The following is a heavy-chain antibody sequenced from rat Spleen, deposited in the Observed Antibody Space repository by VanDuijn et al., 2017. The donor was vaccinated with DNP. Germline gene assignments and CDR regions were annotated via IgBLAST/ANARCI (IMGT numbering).Heavy chain of an antibody. CDR3: VRPVYDGNSYNEGWFAF. CDR2: IIYDGSRT. V-gene: IGHV5S10*01. J-gene: IGHJ3*01. Sequence: EVQLVESGGGLVQPGNSLKLSCTASGFTFSDYAMAWVRQTPETGLEWVVNIIYDGSRTHYRDSVKGRFTISRDNSKNILYLQMDSLRSEDTATYYCVRPVYDGNSYNEGWFAFCGQGTLVTVSS. D-gene: IGHD1-12*02. CDR1: GFTFSDYA.